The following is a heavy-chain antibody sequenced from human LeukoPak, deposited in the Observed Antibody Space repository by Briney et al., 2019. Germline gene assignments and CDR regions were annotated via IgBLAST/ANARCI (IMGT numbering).Heavy chain of an antibody. CDR1: GASISSGAYY. Sequence: PSETLSLTCTVSGASISSGAYYWSWIRQHPGTGLESIGYIFYRGSTYYNPSLKSRLTISVDTSKNQFSLKLNSVTDADTAVYYCASSPNQYFIDYWGQGALVTVSS. J-gene: IGHJ4*02. CDR3: ASSPNQYFIDY. D-gene: IGHD1-14*01. V-gene: IGHV4-31*03. CDR2: IFYRGST.